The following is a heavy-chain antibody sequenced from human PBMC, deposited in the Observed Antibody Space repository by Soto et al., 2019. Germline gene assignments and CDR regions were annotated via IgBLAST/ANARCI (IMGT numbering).Heavy chain of an antibody. J-gene: IGHJ6*02. V-gene: IGHV3-74*01. CDR2: INSDGSGI. Sequence: GGSLRLSCAPSGFMFNTYWMHWIRQAPGKGLTWVSRINSDGSGINYADSVKGRFTISRDNAKNTLYLQMSSLRAEDSAVYYCARDRSYNLDVWGQGTTVTVS. CDR1: GFMFNTYW. D-gene: IGHD1-1*01. CDR3: ARDRSYNLDV.